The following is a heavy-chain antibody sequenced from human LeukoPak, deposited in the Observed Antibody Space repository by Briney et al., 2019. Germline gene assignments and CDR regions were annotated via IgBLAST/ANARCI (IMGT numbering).Heavy chain of an antibody. CDR1: GYTFTGYY. CDR3: ARDPLGYCSGGSCNHDAFDI. J-gene: IGHJ3*02. Sequence: ASVKVSCKASGYTFTGYYIHWVRQAPGQGLEWMGWINPNGGGTNYAQKFQGRVTITADKSTSTAYMELSSLRSEDTAVYYCARDPLGYCSGGSCNHDAFDIWGQGTMVTVSS. CDR2: INPNGGGT. V-gene: IGHV1-2*02. D-gene: IGHD2-15*01.